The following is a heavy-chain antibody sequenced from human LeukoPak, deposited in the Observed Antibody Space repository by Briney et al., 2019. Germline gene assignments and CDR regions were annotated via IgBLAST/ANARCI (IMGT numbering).Heavy chain of an antibody. V-gene: IGHV3-48*01. Sequence: GGSLRLSCAASGFTFSSYSMNWVRQAPGKGLEWVSHITSSSSTIYYTDSAKGRFTISRDNAKNSLYLQMNSLSAEDTAVYYCARGSKDYYFDYWGQGTLVTVSS. CDR2: ITSSSSTI. D-gene: IGHD3/OR15-3a*01. CDR3: ARGSKDYYFDY. J-gene: IGHJ4*02. CDR1: GFTFSSYS.